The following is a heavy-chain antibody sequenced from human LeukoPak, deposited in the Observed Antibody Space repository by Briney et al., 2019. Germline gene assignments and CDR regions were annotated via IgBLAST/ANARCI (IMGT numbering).Heavy chain of an antibody. V-gene: IGHV3-23*01. CDR1: GFTFSSYA. CDR2: ISGSGGST. D-gene: IGHD3-22*01. J-gene: IGHJ4*02. CDR3: AKDLYYHSSGAFDY. Sequence: PGGSLRLSCAASGFTFSSYAMSWVRQAPGKGLEWVSAISGSGGSTYYADSVKGRFTISRDNEKNTLYLQMNSLRAEDTAVYYCAKDLYYHSSGAFDYCGQGTLVTVSS.